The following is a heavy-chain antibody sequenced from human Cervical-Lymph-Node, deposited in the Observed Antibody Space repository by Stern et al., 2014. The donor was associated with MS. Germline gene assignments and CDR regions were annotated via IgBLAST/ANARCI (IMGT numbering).Heavy chain of an antibody. Sequence: VQLVQSGAEVKKPGSSVKVSCKASGGTFSSYAIHWVRQAPGQGLEWMGGIIPIFGTANYAQTFQGRVTLTADESTNAAYMELSSLRSEDTAVYYCARSEGLVVVADNWFDPWGQGTLVTVSS. D-gene: IGHD2-15*01. V-gene: IGHV1-69*01. J-gene: IGHJ5*02. CDR1: GGTFSSYA. CDR2: IIPIFGTA. CDR3: ARSEGLVVVADNWFDP.